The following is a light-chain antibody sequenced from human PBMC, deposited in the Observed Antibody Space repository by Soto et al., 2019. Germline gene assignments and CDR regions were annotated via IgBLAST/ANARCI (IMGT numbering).Light chain of an antibody. J-gene: IGKJ4*01. CDR3: QQSYSTPPT. CDR1: QSISSY. Sequence: DIQMTQSPSSLSASVGDRVTITCRASQSISSYLNWYQQKPGKAPKLLIYAASSLQSGVPSRFSGSGSGTDFTLTISSLQHEDFDTYYCQQSYSTPPTFGGGTKVDIK. CDR2: AAS. V-gene: IGKV1-39*01.